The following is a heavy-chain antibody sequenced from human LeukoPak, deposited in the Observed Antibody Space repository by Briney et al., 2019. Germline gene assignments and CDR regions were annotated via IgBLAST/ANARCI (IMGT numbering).Heavy chain of an antibody. J-gene: IGHJ6*03. CDR1: GGSISSYY. CDR3: ARVLRQGTTIFGVGAYYYYYMDV. Sequence: SETLSLTCTVSGGSISSYYWSWIRQPPGKGLEWIGYIYYSGSTNYNPSLKSRVTISVDTSKNQFSLKLSSVTAADTAVYYCARVLRQGTTIFGVGAYYYYYMDVWGKGTTVTVSS. D-gene: IGHD3-3*01. V-gene: IGHV4-59*08. CDR2: IYYSGST.